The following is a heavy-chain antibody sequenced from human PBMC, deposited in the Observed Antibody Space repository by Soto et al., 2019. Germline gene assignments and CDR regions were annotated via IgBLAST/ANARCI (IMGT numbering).Heavy chain of an antibody. D-gene: IGHD5-18*01. CDR1: GFTFSHYF. Sequence: QEQLVESGGGVVQPGRSLRLSCAASGFTFSHYFMHWVRQAPGKGLQWVSSISFDGGNKYYIDSVKGRFSISRDNSKNTLYMEVDSVRDEDTAVYYCAKDRRVGYGYNWGFDCWGQGALVTVSS. J-gene: IGHJ4*02. CDR2: ISFDGGNK. V-gene: IGHV3-30*04. CDR3: AKDRRVGYGYNWGFDC.